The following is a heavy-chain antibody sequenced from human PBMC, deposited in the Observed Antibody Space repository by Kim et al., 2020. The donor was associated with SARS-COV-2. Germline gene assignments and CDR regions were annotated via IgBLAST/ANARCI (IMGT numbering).Heavy chain of an antibody. Sequence: SETLSLTCAVYGGSFSGYYWSWIRQPPGKGLEWIGEINHSGSTNYNPSLKSRVTISVDTSKNQFSLKLSSVTAADTAVYYCARVFHGSYWLVGAFDIWGQGTMVTVSS. J-gene: IGHJ3*02. D-gene: IGHD1-26*01. V-gene: IGHV4-34*01. CDR2: INHSGST. CDR3: ARVFHGSYWLVGAFDI. CDR1: GGSFSGYY.